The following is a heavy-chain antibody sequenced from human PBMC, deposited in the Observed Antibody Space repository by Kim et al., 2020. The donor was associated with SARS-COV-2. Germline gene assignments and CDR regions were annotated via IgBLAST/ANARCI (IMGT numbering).Heavy chain of an antibody. CDR2: ISSSSTI. D-gene: IGHD3-10*01. CDR3: ARDRGGVGYYYYGMDV. J-gene: IGHJ6*02. CDR1: GFTFSSYS. V-gene: IGHV3-48*01. Sequence: GGSLRLSCAASGFTFSSYSMNWVRQAPGKGLEWVSYISSSSTIYYADSVKGRFTISRDNAKNSLYLQMNSLRAEDTAVYYCARDRGGVGYYYYGMDVWGQGATVPVAS.